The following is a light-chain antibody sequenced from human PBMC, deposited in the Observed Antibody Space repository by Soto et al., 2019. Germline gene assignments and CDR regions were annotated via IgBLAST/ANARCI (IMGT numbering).Light chain of an antibody. V-gene: IGLV1-47*01. CDR3: AAWDDSLSAVV. CDR1: SSNIGSNY. CDR2: RND. J-gene: IGLJ2*01. Sequence: QSVLTQPPSASGTPGQRVTISCSGSSSNIGSNYVYWYQQFPGSAPKLLIYRNDQRPSGVPDRFSGSKSGNSASLAISGPRSEEEADYYCAAWDDSLSAVVFGGGTQLTVL.